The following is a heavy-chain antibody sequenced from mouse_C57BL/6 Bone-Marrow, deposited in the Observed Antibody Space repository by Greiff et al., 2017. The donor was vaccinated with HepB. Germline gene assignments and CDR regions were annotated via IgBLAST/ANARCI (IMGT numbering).Heavy chain of an antibody. Sequence: QVQLQQPGAELVMPGASVKLSCKASGYTFTSYWMHWVKQRPGQGLEWIGEIDPSDSYTNYNQKFKGKSTLTVDKSSSTAYMQLSSLTSEDSAVYYCAYEGQRQRRLWFAYWGQGTLVTVSA. V-gene: IGHV1-69*01. CDR3: AYEGQRQRRLWFAY. CDR1: GYTFTSYW. D-gene: IGHD3-2*02. CDR2: IDPSDSYT. J-gene: IGHJ3*01.